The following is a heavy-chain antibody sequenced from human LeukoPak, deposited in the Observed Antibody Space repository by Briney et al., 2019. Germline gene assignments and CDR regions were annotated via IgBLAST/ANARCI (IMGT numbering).Heavy chain of an antibody. CDR2: IYYSGST. J-gene: IGHJ4*02. D-gene: IGHD1-1*01. Sequence: SETLSLTCTVSGGSISSGDYYWSWIRQPPGKGLEWIGYIYYSGSTYYNPSLKSRVTISADTSKNQFSLKLSSVTAADTAVCYCARVRYPGGFDYWGQGTLVTVSS. CDR3: ARVRYPGGFDY. V-gene: IGHV4-30-4*01. CDR1: GGSISSGDYY.